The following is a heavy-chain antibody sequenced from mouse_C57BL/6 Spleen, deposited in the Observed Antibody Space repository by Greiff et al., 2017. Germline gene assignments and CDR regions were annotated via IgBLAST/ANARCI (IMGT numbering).Heavy chain of an antibody. CDR3: ARSDTAPFYFDY. J-gene: IGHJ2*01. CDR1: GYTFTSYW. Sequence: VQLQQPGAELVKPGASVKLSCKASGYTFTSYWITWVKQRPGQGLEWIGDIYPGSGSTNYNEKFKSKATLTVDTSSSTAYMQLSSLTSEDSAVYYCARSDTAPFYFDYWGQGTTLTVSS. V-gene: IGHV1-55*01. CDR2: IYPGSGST.